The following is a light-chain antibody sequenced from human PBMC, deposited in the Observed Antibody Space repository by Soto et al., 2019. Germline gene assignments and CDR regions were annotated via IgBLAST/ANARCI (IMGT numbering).Light chain of an antibody. CDR2: LNSDGSH. CDR3: QTWGTGIVV. Sequence: QLVLTQSPSASASLGASVKLTCTLSSGHSNYAIAWHQQRPEKGPRYLMRLNSDGSHNKGDEIPDRFSGSSSGAERYLTISSLQSEDEADYYCQTWGTGIVVFGGGTKLSVL. CDR1: SGHSNYA. V-gene: IGLV4-69*01. J-gene: IGLJ2*01.